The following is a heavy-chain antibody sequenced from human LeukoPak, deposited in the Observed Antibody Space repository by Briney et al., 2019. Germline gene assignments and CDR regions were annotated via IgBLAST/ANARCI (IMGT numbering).Heavy chain of an antibody. CDR3: ARAILENDSSGYYPD. V-gene: IGHV3-33*08. CDR1: GFTFSSYA. Sequence: GSLRLSCAASGFTFSSYAMHWVRQAPGKGLEWVAVIWYDGSNKYYADSVKGRFTISRDNSKNTLYLQMNSLRAEDTAVYYCARAILENDSSGYYPDWGQGTLVTVSS. CDR2: IWYDGSNK. D-gene: IGHD3-22*01. J-gene: IGHJ4*02.